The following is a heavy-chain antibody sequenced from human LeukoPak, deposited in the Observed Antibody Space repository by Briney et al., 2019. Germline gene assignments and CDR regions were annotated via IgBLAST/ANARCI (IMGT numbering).Heavy chain of an antibody. CDR3: ARVREIVVGPGAVLQYFDP. V-gene: IGHV3-11*01. J-gene: IGHJ5*02. D-gene: IGHD2-2*01. CDR2: ISSDDDVI. Sequence: GGSLRLSCAASGFIFSDYFMTWIRQAPGKGLEWLSCISSDDDVIYYADSVRGRFTISRDNAKNSLYMQMNGLRGEDTAVYYCARVREIVVGPGAVLQYFDPWGQGTLVTVSS. CDR1: GFIFSDYF.